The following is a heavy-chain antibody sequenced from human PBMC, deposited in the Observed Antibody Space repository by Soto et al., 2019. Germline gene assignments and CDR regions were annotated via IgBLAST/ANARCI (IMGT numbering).Heavy chain of an antibody. CDR3: AKAGGGPLNWFDP. V-gene: IGHV4-59*01. CDR2: IYFSGST. D-gene: IGHD2-15*01. J-gene: IGHJ5*02. Sequence: PSETLSLTCTVSGGSISGYYWHWIRLPPGKGLEWIGYIYFSGSTNYNPSLKSRATISVDTSKNQFSLKLSSVTTADTAVYYCAKAGGGPLNWFDPWGQGTMVTVYS. CDR1: GGSISGYY.